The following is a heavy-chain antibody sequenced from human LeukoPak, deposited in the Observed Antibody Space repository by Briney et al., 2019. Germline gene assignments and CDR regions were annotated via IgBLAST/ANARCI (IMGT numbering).Heavy chain of an antibody. J-gene: IGHJ3*02. Sequence: GGSLRLSCAASGFTFSSYAMSWVRQAPGKGLEWVSAISGSGGSTYYADSVKGRFTISRDNSKNTLYLQMNSLRAEDTAVYYCARRGSYSRGAFDIWGQGTMVTVSA. CDR1: GFTFSSYA. CDR3: ARRGSYSRGAFDI. V-gene: IGHV3-23*01. D-gene: IGHD1-26*01. CDR2: ISGSGGST.